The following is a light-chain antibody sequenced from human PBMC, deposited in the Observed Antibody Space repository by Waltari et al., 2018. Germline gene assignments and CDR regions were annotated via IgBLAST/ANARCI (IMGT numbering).Light chain of an antibody. V-gene: IGLV1-47*01. CDR3: ASWDDSHYV. CDR2: RKN. CDR1: SSNLGSNY. J-gene: IGLJ1*01. Sequence: QSVLTQPPSASETPGQRVIISCSGSSSNLGSNYLYWYQQLPGTAPKLPIYRKNQRPSGVPDPFSASKSGTSASLAIRGLRSEDEAVYYCASWDDSHYVFGTGTQVTVL.